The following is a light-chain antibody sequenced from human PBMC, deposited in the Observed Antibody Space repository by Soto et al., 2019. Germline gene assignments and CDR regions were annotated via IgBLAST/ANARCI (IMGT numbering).Light chain of an antibody. CDR2: DAS. V-gene: IGKV3-20*01. CDR1: QSVGRNY. Sequence: EIVLTQSPGTLSVSPGERATLSCRASQSVGRNYLAWYQQKPGQAPSLLIYDASSRATGIPDRFSGGGSGTDFTLTISRLEPEDFAVYYCQQYASSPLTFGGGTKVETK. J-gene: IGKJ4*01. CDR3: QQYASSPLT.